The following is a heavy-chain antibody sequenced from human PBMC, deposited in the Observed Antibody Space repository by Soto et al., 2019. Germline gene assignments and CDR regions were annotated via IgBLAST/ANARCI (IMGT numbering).Heavy chain of an antibody. V-gene: IGHV1-8*01. CDR1: GYTFTSYD. J-gene: IGHJ5*02. CDR2: MNPNSGNT. D-gene: IGHD6-19*01. CDR3: ARVEGSIAVAGFDNWFDP. Sequence: QVQLVQSGAEVKKPGASVKVSCKASGYTFTSYDINWVRQATGQGLEWMGWMNPNSGNTGYAQKFQGRVTMTRNTSISTAYMELSSLRSEDTAVYYCARVEGSIAVAGFDNWFDPWGQGTLVTVSS.